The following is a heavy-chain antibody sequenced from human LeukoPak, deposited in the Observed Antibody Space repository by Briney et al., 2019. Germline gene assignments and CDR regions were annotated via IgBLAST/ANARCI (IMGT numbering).Heavy chain of an antibody. CDR1: GYSISSGYY. D-gene: IGHD3-10*01. Sequence: SETLSLTCTVSGYSISSGYYWGWIRQPPGKGLEWIGSIYHSGSTYYNPSLKSRVTISVDKSKNQFSLKLSSVTAADTAVYYCARYTYGSGSYYSDPWGQGTLVTVSS. CDR2: IYHSGST. J-gene: IGHJ5*02. CDR3: ARYTYGSGSYYSDP. V-gene: IGHV4-38-2*02.